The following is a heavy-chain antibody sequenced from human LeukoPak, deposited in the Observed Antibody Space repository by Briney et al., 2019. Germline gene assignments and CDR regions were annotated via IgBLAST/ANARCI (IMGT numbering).Heavy chain of an antibody. J-gene: IGHJ4*02. CDR1: GYTFTGYY. Sequence: ASVKVSCKASGYTFTGYYMHWVRQAPGQGLEWMGWINPNSGGTNYAQKFQGRVTMTRDTSISTAYMELSRLGSDDTAVYYCARDQPNYDFWSGYSLFDYWGQGTLVTVSS. V-gene: IGHV1-2*02. CDR3: ARDQPNYDFWSGYSLFDY. D-gene: IGHD3-3*01. CDR2: INPNSGGT.